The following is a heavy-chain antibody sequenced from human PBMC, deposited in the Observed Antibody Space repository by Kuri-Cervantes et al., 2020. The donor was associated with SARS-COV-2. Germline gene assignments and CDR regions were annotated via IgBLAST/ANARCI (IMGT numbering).Heavy chain of an antibody. Sequence: GGSLRLSCAASGFTFSSYAMSWVRQAPGKGLEWVSAISGSGGSTYYADSVKGRFTISRDNSKNTLYLQMNSLRAEDTAVYYCAREPTRQLVVGGYYYYGMDVWGQGTTVTVSS. CDR1: GFTFSSYA. D-gene: IGHD6-6*01. CDR3: AREPTRQLVVGGYYYYGMDV. CDR2: ISGSGGST. V-gene: IGHV3-23*01. J-gene: IGHJ6*02.